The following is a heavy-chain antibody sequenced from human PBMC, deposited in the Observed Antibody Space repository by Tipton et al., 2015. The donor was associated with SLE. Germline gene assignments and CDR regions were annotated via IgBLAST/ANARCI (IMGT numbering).Heavy chain of an antibody. CDR3: ARHRGYFTVSDYIDY. V-gene: IGHV4-39*07. D-gene: IGHD2-8*01. Sequence: TLSLTCTVSGDSISSTNYYWGWIRQPPGKGLEWIANIYYSGSTYYNASLKSRVTISVDTSKNQFSLRLTSVTAADTAVYYCARHRGYFTVSDYIDYWGQGTLVTVSS. CDR2: IYYSGST. J-gene: IGHJ4*02. CDR1: GDSISSTNYY.